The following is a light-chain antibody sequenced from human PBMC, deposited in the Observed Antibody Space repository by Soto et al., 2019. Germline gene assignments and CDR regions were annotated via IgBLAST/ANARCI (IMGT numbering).Light chain of an antibody. CDR3: QYYGSSPFT. CDR2: GAS. CDR1: QSVSSSY. V-gene: IGKV3-20*01. Sequence: EIVLTQSPGTLSLSPGERATLSCRASQSVSSSYLGWYQQQPGQAPRLLIYGASTRATGIPDRFSGSGSGTAFTLTISRLEPEDFAVYYCQYYGSSPFTFGPGTKVDIK. J-gene: IGKJ3*01.